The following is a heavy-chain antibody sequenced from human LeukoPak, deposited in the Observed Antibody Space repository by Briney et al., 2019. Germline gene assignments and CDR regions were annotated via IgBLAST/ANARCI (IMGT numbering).Heavy chain of an antibody. J-gene: IGHJ6*03. D-gene: IGHD6-19*01. CDR2: MNPNSGNT. V-gene: IGHV1-8*03. CDR1: GYTFTSYD. CDR3: ARSYSGWYFYYYYMDV. Sequence: ASVKVSCKASGYTFTSYDINWVRQATGQGLEWMGWMNPNSGNTGYAQKFQGRVTITRNTSISTAYMELSSLRSEDTAVYYCARSYSGWYFYYYYMDVWGKGTTVTISS.